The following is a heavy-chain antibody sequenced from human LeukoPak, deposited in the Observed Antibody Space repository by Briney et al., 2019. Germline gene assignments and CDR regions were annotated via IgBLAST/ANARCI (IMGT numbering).Heavy chain of an antibody. Sequence: GGCLRLSCAVSGFTFSCYALGWVRRARGKGLGWVSAISGCGGSTYYPDPEKHRFTIPRDNSKNTLSLQMNSRRAEHTAVYYCAVSSRGWFPGGGHWGQKTLVTLPS. J-gene: IGHJ4*02. D-gene: IGHD2-15*01. CDR3: AVSSRGWFPGGGH. V-gene: IGHV3-23*01. CDR1: GFTFSCYA. CDR2: ISGCGGST.